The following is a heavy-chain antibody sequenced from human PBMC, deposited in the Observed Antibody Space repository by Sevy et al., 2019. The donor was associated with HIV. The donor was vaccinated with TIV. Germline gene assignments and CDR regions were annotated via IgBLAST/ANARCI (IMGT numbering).Heavy chain of an antibody. D-gene: IGHD4-17*01. CDR3: ARDLPPSATTVPHFDY. CDR1: GFTFSSYE. CDR2: ISNSGSTI. Sequence: GGSLRLSCTASGFTFSSYEMNWVRQAPGKGLEWVSYISNSGSTIHYSDSVKGGFTISRDNARNSLYLQMNSLRAEDTAVYYCARDLPPSATTVPHFDYWGRGTLVTVSS. J-gene: IGHJ4*02. V-gene: IGHV3-48*03.